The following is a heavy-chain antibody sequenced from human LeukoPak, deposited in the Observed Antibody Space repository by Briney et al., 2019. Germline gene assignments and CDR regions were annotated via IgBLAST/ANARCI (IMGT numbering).Heavy chain of an antibody. V-gene: IGHV3-9*01. Sequence: GGSLRLSCAASGFTFSSYSMNWVRQAPGKGLEWVSGISWNSGSIGYADSVKGRFTISRDNAKNSLYLQMNSLRAEDTALYYCAKASYDILTGHYYFDYWGQGTLVTVSS. D-gene: IGHD3-9*01. CDR1: GFTFSSYS. J-gene: IGHJ4*02. CDR3: AKASYDILTGHYYFDY. CDR2: ISWNSGSI.